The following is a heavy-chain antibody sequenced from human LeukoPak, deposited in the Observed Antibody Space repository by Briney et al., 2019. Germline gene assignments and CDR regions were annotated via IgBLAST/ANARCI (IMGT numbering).Heavy chain of an antibody. CDR2: INPSGGST. V-gene: IGHV1-46*01. Sequence: ASVKVSCKASGGTFSSYAISWVRQAPGQGLEWMGIINPSGGSTSYAQKFQGRVTMTRDTSTSTVYMELSSLRSEDTAVYYCARTPNYDSSGYYPYDAFDIWGQGTMVTVSS. J-gene: IGHJ3*02. CDR1: GGTFSSYA. CDR3: ARTPNYDSSGYYPYDAFDI. D-gene: IGHD3-22*01.